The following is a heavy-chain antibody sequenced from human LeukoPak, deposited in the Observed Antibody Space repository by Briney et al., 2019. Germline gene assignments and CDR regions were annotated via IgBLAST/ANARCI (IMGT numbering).Heavy chain of an antibody. V-gene: IGHV4-59*01. CDR2: IYYRGNT. CDR3: ASSRGYDSFAFDI. CDR1: GFTFSSYS. J-gene: IGHJ3*02. D-gene: IGHD2-15*01. Sequence: GSLRLSCAASGFTFSSYSMNWVRQAPGKGLEWIGYIYYRGNTNYNPSLKSRVTMSVDTSKNQFSLRLRSVTAADTAVYYCASSRGYDSFAFDIWGQGTMVTVSS.